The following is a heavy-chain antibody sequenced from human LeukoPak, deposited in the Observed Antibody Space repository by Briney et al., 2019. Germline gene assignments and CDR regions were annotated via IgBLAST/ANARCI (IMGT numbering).Heavy chain of an antibody. CDR3: AREGPRGNSQFDY. J-gene: IGHJ4*02. CDR1: GFTFSSYS. V-gene: IGHV3-33*08. CDR2: IWYDGSNK. Sequence: GGSLRLSCAASGFTFSSYSMNWVRQAPGKGLEWVALIWYDGSNKYYADSVKGRLTISRDNSKNTLYLQMNSLRAEDTAVYYCAREGPRGNSQFDYWGQGTLVTVSS. D-gene: IGHD2/OR15-2a*01.